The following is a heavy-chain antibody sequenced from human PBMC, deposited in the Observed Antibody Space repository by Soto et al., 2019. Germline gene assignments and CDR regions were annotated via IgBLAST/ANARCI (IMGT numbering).Heavy chain of an antibody. J-gene: IGHJ3*02. Sequence: GGSLRLSCAASGFTFSSYGMHWVRQAPGKGLARVAVISYVGSNKYYAESVKGRFTISRDNSKYPLYLQLNSLYDEDTAGYNFSKGRLIDAFDNLGQGTLVTVSS. CDR3: SKGRLIDAFDN. V-gene: IGHV3-30*18. CDR1: GFTFSSYG. CDR2: ISYVGSNK.